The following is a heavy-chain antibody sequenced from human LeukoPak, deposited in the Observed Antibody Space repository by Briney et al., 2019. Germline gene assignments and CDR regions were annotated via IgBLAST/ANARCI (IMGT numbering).Heavy chain of an antibody. CDR3: ARSQSSSLIDY. V-gene: IGHV3-33*01. J-gene: IGHJ4*02. CDR2: IWYDGSSK. CDR1: GFSFSAYA. D-gene: IGHD6-13*01. Sequence: GGSLRLSCAASGFSFSAYAVHWVRQAPGKGLEWVAVIWYDGSSKDYADSVKGRFTFSRDNSKNTLYLQMNSLTVEGTAVYYCARSQSSSLIDYWGQGTLVTVSS.